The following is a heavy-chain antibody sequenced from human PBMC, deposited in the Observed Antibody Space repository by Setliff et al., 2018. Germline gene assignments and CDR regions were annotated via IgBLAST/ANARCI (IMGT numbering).Heavy chain of an antibody. J-gene: IGHJ6*03. Sequence: PGGSLRLSCAASGFTFSTYRMHWVRQAPGKGLEWVAVILDDGVKKYHADSVKGRFTISRDNSKNTLYLQMNSLRAEDTTVYYCARVGEYRFLEWFMNYYYNYMDAWGKGTTVTVSS. D-gene: IGHD3-3*01. CDR2: ILDDGVKK. V-gene: IGHV3-33*08. CDR3: ARVGEYRFLEWFMNYYYNYMDA. CDR1: GFTFSTYR.